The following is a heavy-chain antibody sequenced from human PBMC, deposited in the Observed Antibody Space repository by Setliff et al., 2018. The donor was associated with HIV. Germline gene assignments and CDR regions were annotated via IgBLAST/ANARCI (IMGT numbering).Heavy chain of an antibody. CDR1: GVSISSYY. CDR3: ARRTAPPSGFYSHYYFDV. Sequence: SETLSLTCTVSGVSISSYYWSWIRQPPGKGLEWIGYMYYSGGTSYNPSRKSRATISVDTSKKQVSLKVTSVTAADTAAYYCARRTAPPSGFYSHYYFDVWGKGTTVTVSS. D-gene: IGHD6-6*01. CDR2: MYYSGGT. V-gene: IGHV4-59*08. J-gene: IGHJ6*03.